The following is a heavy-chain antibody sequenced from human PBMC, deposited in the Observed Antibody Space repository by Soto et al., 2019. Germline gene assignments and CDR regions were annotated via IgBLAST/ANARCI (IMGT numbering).Heavy chain of an antibody. D-gene: IGHD3-22*01. Sequence: QLQLQESGPGLVKPSETLSLTCNVSGGSITNSGYYWGWVRQPPGKGLEWIGSIFYSGSTHYKPSLPSRVTISGDTSKNQFSLKLSSVTASDTAVYYCARTPDSSGYYFDYWGQGTLVTVSS. J-gene: IGHJ4*02. CDR1: GGSITNSGYY. V-gene: IGHV4-39*01. CDR3: ARTPDSSGYYFDY. CDR2: IFYSGST.